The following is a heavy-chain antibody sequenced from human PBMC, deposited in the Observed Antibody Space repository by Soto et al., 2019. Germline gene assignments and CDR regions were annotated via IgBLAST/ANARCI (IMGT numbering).Heavy chain of an antibody. J-gene: IGHJ6*02. CDR1: GYTFTSYY. Sequence: QVQLVQSGAEVKKPGASVKVSCKASGYTFTSYYMHWVRQAPGQGLEWMGIINPSGGSTSYAQKFQGRVTMTRDTSTSTVYMELSSLRSEDTAVYYCARVYYYGSGSPINYYYYGMDVWGQGTTVTVSS. CDR2: INPSGGST. CDR3: ARVYYYGSGSPINYYYYGMDV. D-gene: IGHD3-10*01. V-gene: IGHV1-46*01.